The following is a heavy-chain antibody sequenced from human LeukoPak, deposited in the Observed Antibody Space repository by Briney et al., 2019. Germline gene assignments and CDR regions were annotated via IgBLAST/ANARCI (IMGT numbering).Heavy chain of an antibody. CDR3: ARYITGTRSPVDY. CDR2: ISGSGGST. Sequence: GGSLRLSCAASGFTFSSYAMSWVRQAPGKGLEWVSGISGSGGSTYYADSVKGRFTISRDNSKNTLYLQMNSLRAEDTAVYYCARYITGTRSPVDYWGQGTLVTVSS. J-gene: IGHJ4*02. D-gene: IGHD1-7*01. V-gene: IGHV3-23*01. CDR1: GFTFSSYA.